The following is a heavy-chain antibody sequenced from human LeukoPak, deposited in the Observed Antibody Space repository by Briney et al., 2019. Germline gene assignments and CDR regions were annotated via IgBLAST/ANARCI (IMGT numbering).Heavy chain of an antibody. Sequence: GESLKISCKGSGYSFTNYWIGWVRQMPGKGLEWVRIIYPADSDTRYSPSFQGQVTISADRSISTAYLQWSSLKASDTAIYYCARHYVLRAHMDVWGQGTTVTVSS. CDR2: IYPADSDT. J-gene: IGHJ6*02. V-gene: IGHV5-51*01. D-gene: IGHD2-15*01. CDR3: ARHYVLRAHMDV. CDR1: GYSFTNYW.